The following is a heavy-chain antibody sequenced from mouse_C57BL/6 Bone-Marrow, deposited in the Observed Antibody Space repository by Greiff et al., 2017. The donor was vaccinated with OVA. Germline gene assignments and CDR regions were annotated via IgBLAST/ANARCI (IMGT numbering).Heavy chain of an antibody. D-gene: IGHD2-1*01. V-gene: IGHV1-55*01. J-gene: IGHJ3*01. Sequence: QVQLQQSGAELVKPGASVKMSCKASGYTFTSYWITWVKQRPGQGLEWIGDIYPGSGSTNYNEKFKSKATLTVDTSSSTAYMRLSSLTSEDAAVYYCAGGNVAYWGQGTLVTVSA. CDR1: GYTFTSYW. CDR3: AGGNVAY. CDR2: IYPGSGST.